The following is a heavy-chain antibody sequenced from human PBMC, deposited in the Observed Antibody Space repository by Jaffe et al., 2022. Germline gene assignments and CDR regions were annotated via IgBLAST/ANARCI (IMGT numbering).Heavy chain of an antibody. Sequence: QVQLQESGPGLVKPSGTLSLTCAVSGGSISSSNWWSWVRQPPGKGLEWIGEIYHSGSTNYNPSLKSRVTISVDKSKNQFSLKLSSVTAADTAVYYCARRLLTYYDFWSGYYFGNYYFDYWGQGTLVTVSS. D-gene: IGHD3-3*01. CDR1: GGSISSSNW. CDR3: ARRLLTYYDFWSGYYFGNYYFDY. V-gene: IGHV4-4*02. CDR2: IYHSGST. J-gene: IGHJ4*02.